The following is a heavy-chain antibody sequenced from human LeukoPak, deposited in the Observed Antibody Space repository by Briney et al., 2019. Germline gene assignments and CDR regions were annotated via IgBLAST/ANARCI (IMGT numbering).Heavy chain of an antibody. V-gene: IGHV3-7*01. CDR1: GFTFSSYW. D-gene: IGHD1-1*01. J-gene: IGHJ4*02. CDR2: IKQDGSEK. Sequence: GSLRLSCVASGFTFSSYWMTWVRQAPGKGLEWVANIKQDGSEKYYVDSVKGRFTISRDNAKNSLYLQMNSLRAEDTAVYYCARSELSPSDFDYWGQGTLVTVSS. CDR3: ARSELSPSDFDY.